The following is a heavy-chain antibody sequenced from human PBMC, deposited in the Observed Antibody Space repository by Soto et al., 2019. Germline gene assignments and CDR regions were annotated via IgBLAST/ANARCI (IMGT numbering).Heavy chain of an antibody. D-gene: IGHD3-22*01. J-gene: IGHJ4*02. Sequence: TLSLTCTVSGVSISSGDYYWIWIRQHPGKGLEWIGYIYDSGSTYYNPSLKSRVSISVDTSKKQYSLKLSSVPAANTAVYYWARDYYDSSGYLGHIDYWGQGTLVTVSS. CDR2: IYDSGST. CDR1: GVSISSGDYY. CDR3: ARDYYDSSGYLGHIDY. V-gene: IGHV4-31*03.